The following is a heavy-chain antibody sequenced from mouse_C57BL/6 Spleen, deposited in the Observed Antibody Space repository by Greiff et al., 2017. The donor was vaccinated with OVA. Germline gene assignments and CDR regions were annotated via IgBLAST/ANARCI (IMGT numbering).Heavy chain of an antibody. Sequence: EVQLQQSGPELVKPGASVKISCKASGYTFTDYYMNWVKQSHGKSLEWIGDINPNNGGTSYNQKFKGKATLTVDKSSSTAYMELRSLTSDDSAVYYCARGGNYLYYFDYWGQGTTLTVSS. V-gene: IGHV1-26*01. CDR2: INPNNGGT. J-gene: IGHJ2*01. CDR3: ARGGNYLYYFDY. CDR1: GYTFTDYY. D-gene: IGHD1-1*02.